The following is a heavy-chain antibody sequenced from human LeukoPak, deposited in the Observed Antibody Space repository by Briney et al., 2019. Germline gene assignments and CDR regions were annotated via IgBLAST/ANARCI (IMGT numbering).Heavy chain of an antibody. D-gene: IGHD3-10*01. Sequence: SETLSLTCTVSGGSISSSSYYWGWIRQPPGKGLEWIGSIYYSGSTYYNPSLKSRVTISVDTSKNQFSLKLSSVTAADTAVYYCARQLGGPRGYFDYWGQGTLVTVSS. CDR3: ARQLGGPRGYFDY. V-gene: IGHV4-39*01. J-gene: IGHJ4*02. CDR1: GGSISSSSYY. CDR2: IYYSGST.